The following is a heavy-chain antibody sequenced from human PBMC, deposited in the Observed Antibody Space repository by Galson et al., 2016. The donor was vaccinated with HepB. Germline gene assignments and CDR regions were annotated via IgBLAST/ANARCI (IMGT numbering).Heavy chain of an antibody. CDR3: ARTYKRGDEEEHCFDY. J-gene: IGHJ4*02. CDR2: ISWAGTVI. CDR1: GFPFEDYT. V-gene: IGHV3-43*01. Sequence: SLRLSCAASGFPFEDYTMHWVRQLPGKGLEWVSVISWAGTVIFYADSVRGRFTVSRDNSKDSLYLQMNSLTTDDTAVYFCARTYKRGDEEEHCFDYWGQGTLVTVSS. D-gene: IGHD2-21*01.